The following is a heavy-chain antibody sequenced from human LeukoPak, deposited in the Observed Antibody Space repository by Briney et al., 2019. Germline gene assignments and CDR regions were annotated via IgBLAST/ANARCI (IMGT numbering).Heavy chain of an antibody. CDR2: ISSSSSYI. J-gene: IGHJ4*02. Sequence: GGSLRLSCAASGFTFSSYSMNWVRLAPGKGLEWVSSISSSSSYIYYADSVKGRFTISRDNAKNSLYLQMNSLRAEDTAVYYCARDRSGSYPRGYFDYWGQGTLVTVSS. CDR3: ARDRSGSYPRGYFDY. V-gene: IGHV3-21*01. CDR1: GFTFSSYS. D-gene: IGHD1-26*01.